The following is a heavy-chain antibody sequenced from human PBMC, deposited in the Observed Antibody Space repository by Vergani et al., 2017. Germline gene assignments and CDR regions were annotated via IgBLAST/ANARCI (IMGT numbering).Heavy chain of an antibody. CDR1: GYSFTNYW. CDR3: ARLYGRDSSGSKYFDY. CDR2: IHPADSDT. D-gene: IGHD3-22*01. J-gene: IGHJ4*02. V-gene: IGHV5-51*01. Sequence: EVQLVQSGAEVKKPGASLKISCQISGYSFTNYWIGWVRQMPGKVLEWMGIIHPADSDTRYSPSFQGQVTISVDKSISTAYLQRSSLRASDSAMYYCARLYGRDSSGSKYFDYWGQGTLVTVSS.